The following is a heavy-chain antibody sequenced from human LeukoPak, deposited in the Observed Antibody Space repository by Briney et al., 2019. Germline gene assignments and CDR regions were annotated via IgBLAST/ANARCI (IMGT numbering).Heavy chain of an antibody. V-gene: IGHV4-30-4*07. CDR2: IHDSGST. J-gene: IGHJ5*02. Sequence: TSETLSLTCVVSGDSISSGGYSWSWLRQTPGKGLEWIAYIHDSGSTYNNPSLKTRLSISIDTSKNQFSLKLNSVSAADTAVYYCARVVAAAGNNWFDPWGQGTLVTVSS. CDR1: GDSISSGGYS. D-gene: IGHD6-13*01. CDR3: ARVVAAAGNNWFDP.